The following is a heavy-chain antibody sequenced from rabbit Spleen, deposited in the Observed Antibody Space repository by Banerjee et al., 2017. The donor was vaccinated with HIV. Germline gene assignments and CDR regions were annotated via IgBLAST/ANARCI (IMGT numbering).Heavy chain of an antibody. CDR3: ARDAGTGDYIDGYFSL. CDR1: GFSFSSSYY. V-gene: IGHV1S45*01. D-gene: IGHD8-1*01. Sequence: QEQLEESGGDLVKPEGSLTLTCTASGFSFSSSYYMCWVRQAPGKGLEWIGCIFGGGSGTTWYASWAKGRFPISKTSSTTVTLQMPRLAAADTATYFCARDAGTGDYIDGYFSLWGPGTLVTVS. CDR2: IFGGGSGTT. J-gene: IGHJ4*01.